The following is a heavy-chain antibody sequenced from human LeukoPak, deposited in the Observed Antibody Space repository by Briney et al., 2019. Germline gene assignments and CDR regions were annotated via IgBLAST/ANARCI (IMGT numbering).Heavy chain of an antibody. J-gene: IGHJ6*02. CDR1: GYTFTGYY. Sequence: ASVKVSCKASGYTFTGYYMHWVRQAPGQGLEWMGWINPNSGGTNYAQKFQGKVTMTRDTSISTAYMELSRLRSDDTAVYYCARDQRKWFGEPPDYYYGMDVWGQGTTVTVSS. D-gene: IGHD3-10*01. CDR2: INPNSGGT. V-gene: IGHV1-2*02. CDR3: ARDQRKWFGEPPDYYYGMDV.